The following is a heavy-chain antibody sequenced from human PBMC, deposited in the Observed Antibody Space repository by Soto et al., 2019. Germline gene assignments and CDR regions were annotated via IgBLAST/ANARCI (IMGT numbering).Heavy chain of an antibody. CDR2: INHSGNT. V-gene: IGHV4-34*01. J-gene: IGHJ5*02. CDR1: GASLSDNY. Sequence: SETLSLTCAVYGASLSDNYCNWLRQPPGKGLEWIGEINHSGNTNYNPSLRSRVTISIDTSKNQLSLNLRSLPPADTAVYYCARGRAEFDAWGQGTPPTVSS. D-gene: IGHD6-19*01. CDR3: ARGRAEFDA.